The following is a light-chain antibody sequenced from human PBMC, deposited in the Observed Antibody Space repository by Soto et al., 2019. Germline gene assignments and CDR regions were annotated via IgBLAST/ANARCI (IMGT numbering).Light chain of an antibody. CDR3: QSYDRSRSAVV. Sequence: QSVLTQPPSVSGAPGQRVTISCTGSSSNIGAGYDVHWYQQLPGTAPKLLIYGNSNRPSGVPDRFSGSKSGTSASLAITGLQAEDEADYYCQSYDRSRSAVVFGGGTKVTVL. CDR2: GNS. CDR1: SSNIGAGYD. V-gene: IGLV1-40*01. J-gene: IGLJ2*01.